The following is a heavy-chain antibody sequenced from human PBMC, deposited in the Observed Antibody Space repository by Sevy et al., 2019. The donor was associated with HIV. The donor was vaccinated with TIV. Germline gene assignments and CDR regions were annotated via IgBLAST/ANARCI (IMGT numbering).Heavy chain of an antibody. CDR3: ARRGNYYGDAFDF. Sequence: GGSLRLSCAAFGFTFSNYGMTWVRQAPGKGLEWVSSVSGSGGKRYNADSVKGRFTISRDNSKNTLYLQMNSLRAEDTAVYYCARRGNYYGDAFDFWGLGTVVTVSS. V-gene: IGHV3-23*01. CDR2: VSGSGGKR. D-gene: IGHD3-10*01. J-gene: IGHJ3*01. CDR1: GFTFSNYG.